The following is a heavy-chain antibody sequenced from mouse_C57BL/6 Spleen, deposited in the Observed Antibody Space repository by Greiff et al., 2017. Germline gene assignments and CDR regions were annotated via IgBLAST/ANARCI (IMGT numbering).Heavy chain of an antibody. CDR3: TNYYGTKYFDV. V-gene: IGHV1-15*01. J-gene: IGHJ1*03. D-gene: IGHD1-1*01. CDR1: GYTFTDYE. Sequence: QVQLKESGAELVRPGASVTLSCKASGYTFTDYEMHWVKQTPVHGLEWIGAIDPETGGTAYNQKFKGKAILTADKSSSTAYMELRSLTSEDSAVYYCTNYYGTKYFDVWGTGTTVTVSS. CDR2: IDPETGGT.